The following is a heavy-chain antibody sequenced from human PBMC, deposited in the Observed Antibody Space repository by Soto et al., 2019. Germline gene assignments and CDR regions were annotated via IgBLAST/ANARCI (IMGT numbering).Heavy chain of an antibody. D-gene: IGHD3-9*01. J-gene: IGHJ4*02. V-gene: IGHV2-5*02. CDR3: AHKGPEDWPLDY. Sequence: QITLKESGPTLVRPTQPLTLTCAFSGFSLSTSGVGVGWICQPPGKALEWLAVIYWDDSKHYSPSLRSRLTITKDTSKNQVVLTMTNMDPMDTGTYYCAHKGPEDWPLDYWGQGTLVTVSS. CDR1: GFSLSTSGVG. CDR2: IYWDDSK.